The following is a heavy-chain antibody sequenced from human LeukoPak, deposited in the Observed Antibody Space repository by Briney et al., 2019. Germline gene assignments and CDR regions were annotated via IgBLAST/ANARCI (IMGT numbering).Heavy chain of an antibody. V-gene: IGHV6-1*01. CDR2: TYYRSRWYN. Sequence: SQTLSLTCAISGDSVSSNRFAWIWIRLSPSRGLEWLGRTYYRSRWYNDYAVSVKSRIIINADTSKNQFSLQLNSVTPEDTAVYYCARDRPMDVWGQGITVTVSS. CDR3: ARDRPMDV. CDR1: GDSVSSNRFA. J-gene: IGHJ6*02.